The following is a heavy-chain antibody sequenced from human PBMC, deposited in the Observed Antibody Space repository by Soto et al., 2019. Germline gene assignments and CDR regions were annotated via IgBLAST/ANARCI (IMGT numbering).Heavy chain of an antibody. V-gene: IGHV3-74*01. D-gene: IGHD3-10*01. CDR1: GFTFSSYW. CDR2: INSDGSST. J-gene: IGHJ6*02. Sequence: GGSLRLSCAASGFTFSSYWMHWVRQAPGKGLVWVSRINSDGSSTSYADSVKGRFTISRDNAKNTLYLQMNSLRAEDTAVYYCARDGVDGSGSYYNGKYGPNYYYYGMDVWGQGTTVTVSS. CDR3: ARDGVDGSGSYYNGKYGPNYYYYGMDV.